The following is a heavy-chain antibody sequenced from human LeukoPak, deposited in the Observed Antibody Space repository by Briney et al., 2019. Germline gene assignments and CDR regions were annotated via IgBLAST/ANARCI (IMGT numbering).Heavy chain of an antibody. CDR2: IYTSGST. J-gene: IGHJ5*02. V-gene: IGHV4-4*07. Sequence: SETLSLTCTVSDGSISTYYWSWIRQPAGKGLEWIGRIYTSGSTNYNPSLKSRVTMSVDTSKNQFSLKLTSVTAADTAVYYCARGGLPRENWFDPWGQGTLVTVSS. D-gene: IGHD3/OR15-3a*01. CDR1: DGSISTYY. CDR3: ARGGLPRENWFDP.